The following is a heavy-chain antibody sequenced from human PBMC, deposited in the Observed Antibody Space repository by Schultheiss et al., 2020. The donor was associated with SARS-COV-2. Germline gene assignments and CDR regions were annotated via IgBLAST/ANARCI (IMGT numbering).Heavy chain of an antibody. J-gene: IGHJ6*02. CDR1: GGSISSGGYY. CDR3: ARDVSGRRYYYGMDV. D-gene: IGHD3-3*01. V-gene: IGHV4-31*03. CDR2: IYYSGST. Sequence: SETLSLTCTVSGGSISSGGYYWSWIRQPPGKGLEWIGYIYYSGSTYYNPSLKSRVTISVDTSKNQFSLKLSSVTAADTAVYYCARDVSGRRYYYGMDVWGQGTTVTVSS.